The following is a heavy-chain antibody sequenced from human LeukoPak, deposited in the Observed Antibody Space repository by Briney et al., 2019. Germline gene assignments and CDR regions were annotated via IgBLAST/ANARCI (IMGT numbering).Heavy chain of an antibody. CDR2: ISGSGGST. Sequence: PGGSLRLSCAASGFTFSSYAMSWVRQAPGKGLEWVSVISGSGGSTNYADSVKGRFTISRDNSKNTLYLQMNSLRAEDTAVYYCAKGAWMVDGGIFDYWGQGTLVTVSS. D-gene: IGHD4-23*01. V-gene: IGHV3-23*01. J-gene: IGHJ4*02. CDR3: AKGAWMVDGGIFDY. CDR1: GFTFSSYA.